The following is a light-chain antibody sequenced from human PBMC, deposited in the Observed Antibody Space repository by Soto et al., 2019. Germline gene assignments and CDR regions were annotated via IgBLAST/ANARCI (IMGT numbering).Light chain of an antibody. CDR2: DAS. CDR1: QSISSW. J-gene: IGKJ5*01. Sequence: DVKMNQSLSTLSATVGDRVTIICRASQSISSWLAWYQQKPGKAPKLLIYDASSLPSGVPSRFSGSGSGTEFTLTISSLQPDDFATYYCQQVNSFFIPFGQGTRLEV. CDR3: QQVNSFFIP. V-gene: IGKV1-5*02.